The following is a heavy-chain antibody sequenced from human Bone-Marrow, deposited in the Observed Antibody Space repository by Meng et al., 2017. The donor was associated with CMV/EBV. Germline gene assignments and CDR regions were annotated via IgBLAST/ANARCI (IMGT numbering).Heavy chain of an antibody. CDR2: INPNSGGT. CDR3: ARVEGDGDYFDY. CDR1: GYTFTGYY. J-gene: IGHJ4*02. D-gene: IGHD3-10*01. V-gene: IGHV1-2*02. Sequence: CNASGYTFTGYYMHWVRQAPGQGLEWMGWINPNSGGTNYAQKFQGRVTMTRDTSISTAYMELSRLRSDDTAVYYCARVEGDGDYFDYWGQGTLVTVSS.